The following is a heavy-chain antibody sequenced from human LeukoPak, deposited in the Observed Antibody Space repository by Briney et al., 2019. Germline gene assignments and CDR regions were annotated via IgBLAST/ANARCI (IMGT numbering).Heavy chain of an antibody. D-gene: IGHD6-13*01. V-gene: IGHV1-24*01. CDR1: GYTLTELS. CDR2: FDPEDGET. CDR3: ATGMKTAAGYNWFDP. Sequence: GASVKVSCKVSGYTLTELSMHWVRQAPGNGLEWMGGFDPEDGETIYAQKFQGRVTMTEDTSTDTAYMELSSLRSEDTAVYYCATGMKTAAGYNWFDPWGQGTLVTVSS. J-gene: IGHJ5*02.